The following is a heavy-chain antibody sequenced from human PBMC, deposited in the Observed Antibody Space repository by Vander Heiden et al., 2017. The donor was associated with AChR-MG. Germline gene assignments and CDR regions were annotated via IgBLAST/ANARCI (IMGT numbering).Heavy chain of an antibody. Sequence: DVQLVESGGGLVRPGGSLRLPCAASGFHFSHHDLHWVRQVPGKGLEWVSHFPSSGDPSYAASIKGRFTISRDNVRKSLHLQMRGLRVGDTAIYFCARAAITASQTGPWRGHFDDWGQGTLVTVSS. CDR1: GFHFSHHD. J-gene: IGHJ4*02. CDR3: ARAAITASQTGPWRGHFDD. D-gene: IGHD6-13*01. V-gene: IGHV3-13*05. CDR2: FPSSGDP.